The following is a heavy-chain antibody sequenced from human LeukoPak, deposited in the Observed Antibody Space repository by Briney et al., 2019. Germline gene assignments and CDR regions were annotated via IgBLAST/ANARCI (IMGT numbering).Heavy chain of an antibody. V-gene: IGHV4-4*02. CDR1: GGSISSSNW. Sequence: PSETLSLTCVVSGGSISSSNWWSWVRQPPGKGLEWIGKIYHSGRTSYNPSLKSRVTISVDKSKNQFSLKLSSVTAADTAIYYCARVYCSGGSCYTDYWGQGTLVTVSS. J-gene: IGHJ4*02. D-gene: IGHD2-15*01. CDR2: IYHSGRT. CDR3: ARVYCSGGSCYTDY.